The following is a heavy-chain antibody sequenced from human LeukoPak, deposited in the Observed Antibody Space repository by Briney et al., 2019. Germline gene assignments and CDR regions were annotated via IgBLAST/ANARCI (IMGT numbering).Heavy chain of an antibody. V-gene: IGHV1-8*03. D-gene: IGHD3-10*01. CDR2: MNPKSNNR. CDR1: GYTFTNYD. CDR3: ARALKGNYYSGSGTYRWFAP. Sequence: ASVKVSCKASGYTFTNYDVNWVRQATGQGLEWMGWMNPKSNNRGYAQKFQGRVTITTNTSINTAYMELSNLRSEDTAVYYCARALKGNYYSGSGTYRWFAPWGQGTLVTVSS. J-gene: IGHJ5*02.